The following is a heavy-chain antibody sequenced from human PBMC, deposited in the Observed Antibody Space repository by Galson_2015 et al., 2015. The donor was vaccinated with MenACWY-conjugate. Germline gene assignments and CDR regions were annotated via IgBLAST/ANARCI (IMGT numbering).Heavy chain of an antibody. CDR2: IIPFLGVA. Sequence: SVKVSCKASGGAFSNYAISWVRQAPGQGLEWMGRIIPFLGVANYAETFQGRVTITAEKSTSTVYMEVTGLRSDDTAVYYCARPGLGDRFRGGCGGQGAQVTGSS. CDR1: GGAFSNYA. D-gene: IGHD3/OR15-3a*01. J-gene: IGHJ4*02. CDR3: ARPGLGDRFRGGC. V-gene: IGHV1-69*04.